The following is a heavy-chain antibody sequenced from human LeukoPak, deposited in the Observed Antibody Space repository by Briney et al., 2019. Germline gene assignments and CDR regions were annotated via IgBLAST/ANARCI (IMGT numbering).Heavy chain of an antibody. V-gene: IGHV1-2*02. J-gene: IGHJ4*02. Sequence: ASVKVSCKASGYTFTSYYMHWVRQAPGQGLEWMGWINPNSGGTNYAQKFQGRVTMTRDTSISTAYMELSRLRSDDTAVYYCARAGGIAAAGNYDYWGQGTLVTVSS. CDR2: INPNSGGT. D-gene: IGHD6-13*01. CDR1: GYTFTSYY. CDR3: ARAGGIAAAGNYDY.